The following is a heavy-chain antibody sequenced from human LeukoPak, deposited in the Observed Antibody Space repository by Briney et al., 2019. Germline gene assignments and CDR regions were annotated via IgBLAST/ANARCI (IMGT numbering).Heavy chain of an antibody. D-gene: IGHD3-10*01. J-gene: IGHJ4*02. Sequence: SETLSLTCAVYGGSFSGYYWSWIRQPPGKGLEWIGEINHSGSTNYNPSLKRRVTISVDTSKNQFSLKLSSVTAADTAVYYCARGLGSRPMVWGQGTLVTVSS. CDR3: ARGLGSRPMV. V-gene: IGHV4-34*01. CDR2: INHSGST. CDR1: GGSFSGYY.